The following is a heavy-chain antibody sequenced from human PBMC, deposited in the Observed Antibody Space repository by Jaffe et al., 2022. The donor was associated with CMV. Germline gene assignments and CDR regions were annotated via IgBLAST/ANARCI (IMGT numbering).Heavy chain of an antibody. Sequence: EVQLVESGGGLVQPGGSLRLSCAASGFTFSSYWMSWVRQAPGKGLEWVANIKQDGSEKYYVDSVKGRFTISRDNAKNSLYLQMNSLRAEDTAVYYCAGINYYDSSGPHDYWGQGTLVTVSS. J-gene: IGHJ4*02. CDR2: IKQDGSEK. CDR3: AGINYYDSSGPHDY. CDR1: GFTFSSYW. V-gene: IGHV3-7*01. D-gene: IGHD3-22*01.